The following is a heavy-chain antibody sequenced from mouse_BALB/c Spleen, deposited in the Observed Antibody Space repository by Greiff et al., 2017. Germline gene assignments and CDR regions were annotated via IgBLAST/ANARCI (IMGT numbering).Heavy chain of an antibody. Sequence: VQLQQSGAELVRPGVSVKISCKGSGYTFTDYAMHWVKQCHAKSLEWIGVISTYYGDASYNQKFKGKATMTVDKSSSTAYMELARLTSEDSAIYYCARKGDDYYRYDVGAMDYWGQGTSVTVSS. CDR2: ISTYYGDA. V-gene: IGHV1S137*01. D-gene: IGHD2-14*01. CDR1: GYTFTDYA. J-gene: IGHJ4*01. CDR3: ARKGDDYYRYDVGAMDY.